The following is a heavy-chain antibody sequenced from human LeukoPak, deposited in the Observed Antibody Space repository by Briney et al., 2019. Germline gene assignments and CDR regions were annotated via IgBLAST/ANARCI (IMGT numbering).Heavy chain of an antibody. CDR1: GYTFTSYD. J-gene: IGHJ3*02. CDR3: ARNEYYYDSSGYWTTFDI. Sequence: ASVKVSCKASGYTFTSYDINWVRQATGQGLEWMGWMNPNSGNTGYAQKFQGRVTMTRNTSISTAYMELSSLRSEDTAVYYCARNEYYYDSSGYWTTFDIWGQGTMATVSS. CDR2: MNPNSGNT. D-gene: IGHD3-22*01. V-gene: IGHV1-8*01.